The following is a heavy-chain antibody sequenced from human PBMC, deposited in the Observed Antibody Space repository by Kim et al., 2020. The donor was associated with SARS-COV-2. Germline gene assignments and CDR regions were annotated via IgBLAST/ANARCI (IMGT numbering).Heavy chain of an antibody. CDR1: GYTFSNYE. J-gene: IGHJ5*02. D-gene: IGHD2-2*01. Sequence: ASVKVSCKASGYTFSNYEIHWVRQAPGQGLEWVGWMNPKSGNIDYAEKFLGRLMMTRNSDTNTAYMELNGLTSEDTAVYYCARGRLDDRWSRRVTARHGNWFDPWGQGTRVTVSS. CDR3: ARGRLDDRWSRRVTARHGNWFDP. CDR2: MNPKSGNI. V-gene: IGHV1-8*01.